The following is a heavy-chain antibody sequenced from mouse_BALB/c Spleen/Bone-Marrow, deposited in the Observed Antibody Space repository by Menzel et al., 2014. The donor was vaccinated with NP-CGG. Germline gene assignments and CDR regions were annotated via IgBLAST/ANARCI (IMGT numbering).Heavy chain of an antibody. CDR3: AVMDY. J-gene: IGHJ4*01. V-gene: IGHV7-3*02. CDR2: IRNKANGYTT. CDR1: GLTFTDYY. Sequence: EVKLMESGGGLVQPGGSLRLSCATSGLTFTDYYMSWVRQPPGKALEWLGFIRNKANGYTTEYSASVKGRFTISRDNSQSILYLQMNTLRAEDSATYYCAVMDYWGQGTSVTVSS.